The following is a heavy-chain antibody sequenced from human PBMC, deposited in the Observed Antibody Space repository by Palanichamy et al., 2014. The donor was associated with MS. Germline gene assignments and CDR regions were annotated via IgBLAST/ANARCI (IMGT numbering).Heavy chain of an antibody. CDR1: GFTFDDYA. CDR3: AKDHGGN. Sequence: EVYLVQSGGGVVQPGGSLRLSCEASGFTFDDYAMYWVRQPPGKGLEWVSLISGDTLSTYYADSVKGRFTISRDNRKNFVYLQMSSLRGEDTAFYYCAKDHGGNWGQGTLVTVS. J-gene: IGHJ4*02. D-gene: IGHD4-23*01. V-gene: IGHV3-43*02. CDR2: ISGDTLST.